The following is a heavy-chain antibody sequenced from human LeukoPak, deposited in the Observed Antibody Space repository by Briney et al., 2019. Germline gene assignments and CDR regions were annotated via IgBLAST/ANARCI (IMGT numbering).Heavy chain of an antibody. CDR2: IDHRGDT. Sequence: SETLSLTCAVYGGSFSRFYWSWFRQSPGKGPEWIAEIDHRGDTNYNPSVKSRVTVSVDTSKNQFSLKVRSLSAADTAVYYCARGATISETGYFDFWGQGTLVTVSS. CDR1: GGSFSRFY. D-gene: IGHD5-24*01. CDR3: ARGATISETGYFDF. J-gene: IGHJ4*03. V-gene: IGHV4-34*01.